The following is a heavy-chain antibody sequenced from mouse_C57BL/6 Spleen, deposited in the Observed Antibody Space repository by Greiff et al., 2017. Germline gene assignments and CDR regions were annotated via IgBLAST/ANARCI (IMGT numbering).Heavy chain of an antibody. CDR1: GYTFTDYC. V-gene: IGHV1-64*01. Sequence: QVQLQQSGAELVKPGASVKLSCKASGYTFTDYCMHWVKQRPGQGLEWIGMIHPKSGSTNYNEKFKHKATLTVDNSSSTAYMQLSSLTSEDSAVYDCVREWLRRAWDYWGQGTSVTVSS. CDR2: IHPKSGST. CDR3: VREWLRRAWDY. J-gene: IGHJ4*01. D-gene: IGHD2-2*01.